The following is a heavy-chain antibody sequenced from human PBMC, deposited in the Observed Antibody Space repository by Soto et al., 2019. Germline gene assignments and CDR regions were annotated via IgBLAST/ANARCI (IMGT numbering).Heavy chain of an antibody. CDR2: ISSSSSYI. J-gene: IGHJ6*03. Sequence: GGSLRLSCAASGFTFSSYSMNWVRQAPGKGLEWVSSISSSSSYIYYADSVKGRFTISRDNAKNSLYLQMNSLRAEDTAVYYCARDMTTVTTSRGTKYYYYYYMDVWGKGTTVTVSS. CDR3: ARDMTTVTTSRGTKYYYYYYMDV. D-gene: IGHD4-4*01. CDR1: GFTFSSYS. V-gene: IGHV3-21*01.